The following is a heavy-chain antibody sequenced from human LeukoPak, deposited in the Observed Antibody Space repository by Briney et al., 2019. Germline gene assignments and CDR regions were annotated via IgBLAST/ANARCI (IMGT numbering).Heavy chain of an antibody. CDR1: GGTLNSFY. CDR3: ARLASDFYYYMDV. V-gene: IGHV4-59*01. CDR2: IYYSGDT. J-gene: IGHJ6*03. D-gene: IGHD6-19*01. Sequence: SETLSLTCSVSGGTLNSFYWGWIRQPPGKGLEWIGHIYYSGDTLYNPSLESRVTISVDMSKNQFSLRLKSVTTADTAVYYCARLASDFYYYMDVWGKGTTVTISS.